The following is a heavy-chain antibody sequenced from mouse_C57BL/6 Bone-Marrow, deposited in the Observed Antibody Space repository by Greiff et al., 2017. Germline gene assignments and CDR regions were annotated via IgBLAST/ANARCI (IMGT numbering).Heavy chain of an antibody. CDR2: INPNNGGT. Sequence: EVQLQQSGPELVKPGASVKISCKASGYTFTDYYMNWVKQSHGQSLEWIGDINPNNGGTSYNQKFKGKATLTVDTSSSTAYMELRSLTSEDSAVYYCARCYYGGSCYWYFDVWGTGTTVTVSS. CDR1: GYTFTDYY. CDR3: ARCYYGGSCYWYFDV. D-gene: IGHD1-1*01. J-gene: IGHJ1*03. V-gene: IGHV1-26*01.